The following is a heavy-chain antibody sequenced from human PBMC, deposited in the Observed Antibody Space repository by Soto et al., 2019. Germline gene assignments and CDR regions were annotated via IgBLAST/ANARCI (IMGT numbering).Heavy chain of an antibody. CDR3: ARNILTGYYKDYGRAV. J-gene: IGHJ6*02. CDR1: GYTFIGYY. Sequence: GASVKVSCKASGYTFIGYYMQWVRQDPGRGLEWMGWINPNSGGTNYAQKFQGRVTMTRDTSISTADMELSRLRSDDTAVYYCARNILTGYYKDYGRAVGGQGTRVTVSS. D-gene: IGHD3-9*01. V-gene: IGHV1-2*02. CDR2: INPNSGGT.